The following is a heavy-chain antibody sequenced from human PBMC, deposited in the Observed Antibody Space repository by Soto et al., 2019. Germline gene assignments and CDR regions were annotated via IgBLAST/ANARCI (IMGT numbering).Heavy chain of an antibody. V-gene: IGHV2-70*04. CDR2: IDWDDDK. D-gene: IGHD3-22*01. CDR3: SRIWYYDSSGEDYFDY. CDR1: GVAVTFSRMR. Sequence: SGVAVTFSRMRVSWIRQPPGKALEWLARIDWDDDKFYSTSLKTRLTISKDTSKNQVVLTMTNMDPVDTATYYCSRIWYYDSSGEDYFDYWAQGIL. J-gene: IGHJ4*02.